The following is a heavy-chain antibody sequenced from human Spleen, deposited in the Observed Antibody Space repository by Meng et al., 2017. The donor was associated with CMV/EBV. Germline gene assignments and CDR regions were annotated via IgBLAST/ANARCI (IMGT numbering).Heavy chain of an antibody. Sequence: SGSSSFFFLSWLRPPPGKGLEWIGEINHSGGTNYNPSLKSRVTISVDTSKHFFSLNLTSVTAADTAVYYCARGRRGWKARGTSLDTWGQGTLVTVSS. V-gene: IGHV4-34*01. CDR3: ARGRRGWKARGTSLDT. CDR1: SGSSSFFF. D-gene: IGHD1-1*01. J-gene: IGHJ5*02. CDR2: INHSGGT.